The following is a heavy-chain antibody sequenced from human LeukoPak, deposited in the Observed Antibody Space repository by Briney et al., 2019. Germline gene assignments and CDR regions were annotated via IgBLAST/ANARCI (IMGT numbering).Heavy chain of an antibody. Sequence: GGSLRLSCAASGFTFSDHYMDWVRQAPGKGLEWVGGIRNKAKSYTTEYAASVKGRFTISRDDSKNSLYLQMNSLKTEDTAVYYCARVGDYYDSNGYSVDAFDIWGQGTMVTVSS. V-gene: IGHV3-72*01. CDR2: IRNKAKSYTT. CDR3: ARVGDYYDSNGYSVDAFDI. D-gene: IGHD3-22*01. CDR1: GFTFSDHY. J-gene: IGHJ3*02.